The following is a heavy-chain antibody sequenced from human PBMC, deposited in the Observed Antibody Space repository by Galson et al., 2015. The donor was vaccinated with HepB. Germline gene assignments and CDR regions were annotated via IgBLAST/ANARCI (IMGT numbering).Heavy chain of an antibody. CDR1: GFTFNSYW. CDR2: INSDGMIS. V-gene: IGHV3-74*01. CDR3: ARESYGAAWY. Sequence: SLRLSCAASGFTFNSYWMHWVRQVPGKGLVWVSRINSDGMISSYADSVKGRFTISRDNAQNTLYLQMNSLRAEDTAVYYCARESYGAAWYWGQGTLVTVSS. J-gene: IGHJ4*02. D-gene: IGHD4-17*01.